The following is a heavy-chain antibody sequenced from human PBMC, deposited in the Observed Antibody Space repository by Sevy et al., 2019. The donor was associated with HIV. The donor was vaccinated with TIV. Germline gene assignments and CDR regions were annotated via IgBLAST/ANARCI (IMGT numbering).Heavy chain of an antibody. Sequence: GGSLRLSCAASGFTFSSYGMHWVRQAPGKGLEWVAFIRYDGSNKYYADSVKGRFTISRDNSKNTLYLQMNSLRAEETAVYYCAKDRRFLEWLLGNIDYWGQGTLVTVSS. CDR2: IRYDGSNK. D-gene: IGHD3-3*01. CDR3: AKDRRFLEWLLGNIDY. J-gene: IGHJ4*02. V-gene: IGHV3-30*02. CDR1: GFTFSSYG.